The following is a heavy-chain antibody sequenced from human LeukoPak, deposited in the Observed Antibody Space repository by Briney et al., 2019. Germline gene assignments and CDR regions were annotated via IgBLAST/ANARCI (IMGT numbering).Heavy chain of an antibody. CDR1: GFTFSSYG. V-gene: IGHV3-30*18. D-gene: IGHD3-3*01. J-gene: IGHJ4*02. CDR2: MSYDGSNK. CDR3: AKLFTAFGVVIQEGYFDY. Sequence: GGSLRLSCAASGFTFSSYGMHWVRQAPGKGLEWVAVMSYDGSNKYYADSVKGRFTISRDNSKNTLYLQMNSLRAEDTAVYYCAKLFTAFGVVIQEGYFDYWGQGTLVTVSS.